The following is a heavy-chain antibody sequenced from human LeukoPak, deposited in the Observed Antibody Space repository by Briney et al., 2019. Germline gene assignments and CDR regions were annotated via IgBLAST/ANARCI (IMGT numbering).Heavy chain of an antibody. CDR3: ARGVAENGNPNYFDP. Sequence: GGSLRLSCAASGFTFSSYGMHWLRQAPGKGLEWVAVISYDGSHKYYADSVKGRFTISRDNSKNTLYLQMNSLRAEDTAVYSCARGVAENGNPNYFDPWGRGTLVTVSS. J-gene: IGHJ5*02. CDR2: ISYDGSHK. CDR1: GFTFSSYG. D-gene: IGHD6-13*01. V-gene: IGHV3-30*03.